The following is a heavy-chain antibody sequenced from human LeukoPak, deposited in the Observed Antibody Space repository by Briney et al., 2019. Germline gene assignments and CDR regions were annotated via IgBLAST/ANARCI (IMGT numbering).Heavy chain of an antibody. CDR3: ARGPTISETGYFDY. CDR1: GGSFSAYY. V-gene: IGHV4-34*01. CDR2: INHRGDT. J-gene: IGHJ4*03. D-gene: IGHD1-1*01. Sequence: PSETLSLTCAVHGGSFSAYYWSWIRQSPGKGLEGIAEINHRGDTNYNPSVKSRVSISVDTSKNQFSLKVTSLTAADTAVYYCARGPTISETGYFDYWGQGTLVTVSS.